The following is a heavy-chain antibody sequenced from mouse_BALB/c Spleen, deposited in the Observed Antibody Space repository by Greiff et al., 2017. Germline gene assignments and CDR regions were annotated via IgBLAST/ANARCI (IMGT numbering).Heavy chain of an antibody. J-gene: IGHJ4*01. V-gene: IGHV1-54*03. CDR3: ARGDYYGSRGMDY. D-gene: IGHD1-1*01. Sequence: QVQLQQSGAELVRPGTSVKVSCKASGYAFTNYLIEWVKQRPGQGLEWIGVINPGSGGTNYNEKFKGKATLTADKSSRTAYMQLSSLTSDDSAVYFCARGDYYGSRGMDYWGQGTSVTVSS. CDR1: GYAFTNYL. CDR2: INPGSGGT.